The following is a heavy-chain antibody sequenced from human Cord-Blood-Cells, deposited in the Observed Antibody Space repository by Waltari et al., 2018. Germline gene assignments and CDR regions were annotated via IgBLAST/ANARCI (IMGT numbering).Heavy chain of an antibody. D-gene: IGHD3-3*01. V-gene: IGHV1-18*01. CDR3: ARVGERVWSGYPSHFDY. CDR1: GYTFTSYG. Sequence: QVQLVQSGAEVKKPGASVKVSCKASGYTFTSYGISWVRQAPGKGLEWMGWVSAYNGNTNYAQKLQCRVTMTTDTSTSTAYMELRSLRSDDTAVYYCARVGERVWSGYPSHFDYWGQGTLVTVSS. J-gene: IGHJ4*02. CDR2: VSAYNGNT.